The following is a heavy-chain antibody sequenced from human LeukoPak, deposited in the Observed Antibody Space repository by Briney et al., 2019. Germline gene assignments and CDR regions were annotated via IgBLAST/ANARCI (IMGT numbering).Heavy chain of an antibody. D-gene: IGHD1-26*01. Sequence: GGSLRLSCTASGFTFSSYAMHWVRQAPGKGLEWVAVISYDGSNKYYADSVKGRFTISRDNSKNTLYLQMNSLRAEDTAVYYCARDSVGATNYFDYWGQGTLVTVSS. J-gene: IGHJ4*02. CDR3: ARDSVGATNYFDY. CDR2: ISYDGSNK. V-gene: IGHV3-30-3*01. CDR1: GFTFSSYA.